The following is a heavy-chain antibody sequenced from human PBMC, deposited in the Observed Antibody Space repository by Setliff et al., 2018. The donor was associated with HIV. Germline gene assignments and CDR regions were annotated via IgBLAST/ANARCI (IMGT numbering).Heavy chain of an antibody. CDR2: ISGSNSRT. D-gene: IGHD2-15*01. V-gene: IGHV3-23*01. CDR1: GFNFMFFA. CDR3: AKHECSGGCYYYMDV. Sequence: GESLKISCTAPGFNFMFFAMSWVRQAPGKGLEWVSGISGSNSRTDYVDSVKGRFTISRDKSKNTLYLQLNILRAEDTAVYYCAKHECSGGCYYYMDVWGKGIMVTVSS. J-gene: IGHJ6*03.